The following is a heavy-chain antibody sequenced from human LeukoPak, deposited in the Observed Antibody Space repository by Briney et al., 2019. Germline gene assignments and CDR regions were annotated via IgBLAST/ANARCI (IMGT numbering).Heavy chain of an antibody. CDR1: GYRFTELS. D-gene: IGHD1-26*01. CDR2: FDLVHGDT. J-gene: IGHJ3*02. Sequence: ASVKVSCKVSGYRFTELSRHWVRQAPGKGLEWLGGFDLVHGDTIYAQKFQGRVTMTEDTSTDTSYMELSSLRSEDTAVYYCATGPSGKSHSRDAFDIWGQGTMVTVSS. V-gene: IGHV1-24*01. CDR3: ATGPSGKSHSRDAFDI.